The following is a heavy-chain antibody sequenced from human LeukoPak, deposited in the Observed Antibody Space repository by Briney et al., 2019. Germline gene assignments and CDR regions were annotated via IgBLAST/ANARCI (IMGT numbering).Heavy chain of an antibody. Sequence: PGGSLRLSCAASGFTFSSYSMNWVRQAPGKGLERVSYISSSSSTIYYADSVKGRFTISRDNAKNSLYLQMNSLRAEDTAVYYCARGSSGRGFDYWGQGTLVTVSS. CDR3: ARGSSGRGFDY. V-gene: IGHV3-48*01. CDR2: ISSSSSTI. D-gene: IGHD6-19*01. CDR1: GFTFSSYS. J-gene: IGHJ4*02.